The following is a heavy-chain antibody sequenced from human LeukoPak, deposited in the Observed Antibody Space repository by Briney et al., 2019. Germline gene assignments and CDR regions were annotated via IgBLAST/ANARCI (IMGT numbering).Heavy chain of an antibody. CDR1: GDSVSSNSAA. D-gene: IGHD3-9*01. J-gene: IGHJ3*02. Sequence: SQTLSLTCAISGDSVSSNSAAWNWIRQSPSRGLEWLGRTYYRSKWYNDYAVSVKSRITINPDTSKNQFSLQLNSVTPEDTAVYYCAREGYFDWLLGSPAVAFDIWGQGTMVTVSS. CDR2: TYYRSKWYN. V-gene: IGHV6-1*01. CDR3: AREGYFDWLLGSPAVAFDI.